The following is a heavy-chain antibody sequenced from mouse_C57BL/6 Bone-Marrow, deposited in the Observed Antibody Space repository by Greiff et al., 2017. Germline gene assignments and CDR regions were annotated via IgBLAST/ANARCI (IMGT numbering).Heavy chain of an antibody. J-gene: IGHJ3*01. CDR1: GFTFSSYT. CDR2: ISGGGGNT. V-gene: IGHV5-9*01. Sequence: EVQLVESGGGLVKPGGSLKLSCAASGFTFSSYTMSWVRQTPEKRLEWVATISGGGGNTYYPDSVKGRFTISRDNAKNTLYLQMSSLRSEDTALYYCASLDSWFAYWGQGTLVTVSA. D-gene: IGHD3-2*01. CDR3: ASLDSWFAY.